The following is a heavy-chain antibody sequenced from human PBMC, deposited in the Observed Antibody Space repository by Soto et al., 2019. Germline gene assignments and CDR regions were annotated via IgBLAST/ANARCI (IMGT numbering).Heavy chain of an antibody. D-gene: IGHD3-3*01. V-gene: IGHV1-18*01. CDR2: ISAYNGNT. J-gene: IGHJ4*02. CDR1: GYTFTSYG. Sequence: QVQLVQSGAEVKKPGASVKVSCKASGYTFTSYGISWVRQAPGQGLEWRGWISAYNGNTNDAQKLQGRVTMTTDTSTSRAYMELRSLRSDDTAVYYCARESSETIFGVVKDYWGQGTLVTVSS. CDR3: ARESSETIFGVVKDY.